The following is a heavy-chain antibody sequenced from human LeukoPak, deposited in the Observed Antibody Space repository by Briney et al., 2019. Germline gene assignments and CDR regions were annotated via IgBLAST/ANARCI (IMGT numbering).Heavy chain of an antibody. CDR1: GFTVSSNY. J-gene: IGHJ6*04. V-gene: IGHV3-66*01. CDR3: ARCLENYYYGMEV. Sequence: PGGSLRLSCAASGFTVSSNYMSWVRQAPGKGLEWVSVIYSRGSTYYADSAKGRFTISSDKSKNTLYLQMNSLRAEDTAVYDCARCLENYYYGMEVWGEGTKVSVSS. CDR2: IYSRGST.